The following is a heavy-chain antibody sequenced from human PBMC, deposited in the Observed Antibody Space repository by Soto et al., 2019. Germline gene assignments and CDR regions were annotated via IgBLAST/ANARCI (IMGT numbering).Heavy chain of an antibody. CDR3: VRGGFGDYGRLGWFDP. D-gene: IGHD4-17*01. Sequence: QVQLQQWGAGLLKPSETLSLTCAVYGGSFSGYYWSWIRQPPGKGLEWMGEINHSGSTNYNPSLKRRVIIPVVTSKDQSYLKLSPGTAAETAVYYWVRGGFGDYGRLGWFDPWGQGNLVTVSS. V-gene: IGHV4-34*01. CDR2: INHSGST. CDR1: GGSFSGYY. J-gene: IGHJ5*02.